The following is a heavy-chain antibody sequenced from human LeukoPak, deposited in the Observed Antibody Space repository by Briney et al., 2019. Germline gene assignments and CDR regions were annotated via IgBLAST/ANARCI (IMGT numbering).Heavy chain of an antibody. Sequence: GATVKSSCKASGDTFTDYYMHWGQQAPGKGLEGMGGVDPEDGERIYAEKFEGRVTMTPDTSTSTAYMELRSLRSDDTAVYYCARDHYYDSSGYSFDYWGQGTLVTVSS. CDR3: ARDHYYDSSGYSFDY. V-gene: IGHV1-69-2*01. D-gene: IGHD3-22*01. CDR1: GDTFTDYY. J-gene: IGHJ4*02. CDR2: VDPEDGER.